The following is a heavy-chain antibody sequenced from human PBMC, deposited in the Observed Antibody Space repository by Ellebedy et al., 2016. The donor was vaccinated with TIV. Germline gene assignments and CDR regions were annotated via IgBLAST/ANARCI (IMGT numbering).Heavy chain of an antibody. Sequence: GESLKISCAASGFTFNSYNMHWVRQAPGKGLEWVSSIGSSSGYIYYADSVKGRFTISRDHAENSLYLQMNSLRAEDTAVYYCARDRIVGATSYGYWGQGALVTVSS. V-gene: IGHV3-21*01. CDR2: IGSSSGYI. D-gene: IGHD1-26*01. CDR3: ARDRIVGATSYGY. CDR1: GFTFNSYN. J-gene: IGHJ4*02.